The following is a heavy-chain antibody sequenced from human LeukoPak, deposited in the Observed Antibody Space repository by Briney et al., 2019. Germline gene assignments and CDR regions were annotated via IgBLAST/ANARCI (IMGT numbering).Heavy chain of an antibody. Sequence: GGSLRLSCAASGFTFDDYGMSWVRQAPGEGLEWVANIKQDGSEKYYVDSVKGRFTISRDNAKNSLYLQMNSLRAEDTAVYYCAREVPHMDVWGKGTTVTISS. V-gene: IGHV3-7*01. CDR3: AREVPHMDV. D-gene: IGHD2-2*01. J-gene: IGHJ6*03. CDR1: GFTFDDYG. CDR2: IKQDGSEK.